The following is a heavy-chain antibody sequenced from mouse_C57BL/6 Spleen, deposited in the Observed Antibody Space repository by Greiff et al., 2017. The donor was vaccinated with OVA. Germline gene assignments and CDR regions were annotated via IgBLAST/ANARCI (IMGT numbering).Heavy chain of an antibody. Sequence: QVQLQQPGAELVKPGASVKLSCKASGYTFTSYWMQWVKQRPGQGLEWIGEIDPSDSYTNYNQKFKGKATLTVDTSSSTAYMQLSSLTSEDSAVYYCAGGRITTVVGPYAMDYWGQGTSVTVSS. V-gene: IGHV1-50*01. CDR2: IDPSDSYT. CDR1: GYTFTSYW. D-gene: IGHD1-1*01. J-gene: IGHJ4*01. CDR3: AGGRITTVVGPYAMDY.